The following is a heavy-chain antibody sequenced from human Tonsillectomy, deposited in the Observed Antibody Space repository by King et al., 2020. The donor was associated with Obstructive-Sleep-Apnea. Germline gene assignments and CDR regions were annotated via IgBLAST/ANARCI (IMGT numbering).Heavy chain of an antibody. J-gene: IGHJ6*02. CDR2: ISGSGGSA. V-gene: IGHV3-23*04. Sequence: VQLVESGGGLVQPGGSLRLSCAASGFSFINNAMSWVRQAPGKGLEWVSAISGSGGSAHYADSVKGRFPTSRDNSKNTLFLQMNTLRAEDTAVYYCAKDDYYYYGMDVWGQGTTVTVSS. CDR1: GFSFINNA. CDR3: AKDDYYYYGMDV.